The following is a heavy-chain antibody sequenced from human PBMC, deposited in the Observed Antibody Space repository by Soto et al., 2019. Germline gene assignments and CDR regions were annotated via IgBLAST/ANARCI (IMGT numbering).Heavy chain of an antibody. CDR2: ISYDGSNK. V-gene: IGHV3-30-3*01. Sequence: SLRLSCAASGFTFSSYAMHWVRQAPGKGLEWVAVISYDGSNKYYADSVKGRFTISRDNSKNTLYLQMNSLRAEDTAVYYCARDQEDIVVVPAAVGANWFDPWGQGTLVTVSS. CDR3: ARDQEDIVVVPAAVGANWFDP. J-gene: IGHJ5*02. CDR1: GFTFSSYA. D-gene: IGHD2-2*01.